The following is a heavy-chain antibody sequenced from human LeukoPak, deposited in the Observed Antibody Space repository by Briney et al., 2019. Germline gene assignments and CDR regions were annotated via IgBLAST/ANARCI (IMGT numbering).Heavy chain of an antibody. J-gene: IGHJ3*02. Sequence: GGSLRLSCAASGFTFSSYSMNWVRQAPGKGLEWVSSISSSSSYIYYADSVKGRFTISRDNAKNSLYLQMNSLRAEDTAVYYCAREAAGSSADAFDIWGQGTMVTVSS. V-gene: IGHV3-21*01. CDR2: ISSSSSYI. CDR3: AREAAGSSADAFDI. CDR1: GFTFSSYS. D-gene: IGHD3-10*01.